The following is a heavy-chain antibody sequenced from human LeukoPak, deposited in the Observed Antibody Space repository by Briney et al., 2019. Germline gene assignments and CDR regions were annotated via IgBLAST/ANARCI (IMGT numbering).Heavy chain of an antibody. CDR3: ARDYHGSGSLTTFDY. Sequence: ASVKVSCKASGYTFTSFYMHWVRQAPGQGLEWMGIINPRGGSATSAQRFQGRVTLTRDTSTSTVYMELSSLRSEDTAVYYCARDYHGSGSLTTFDYWGQGTLVTVSS. D-gene: IGHD3-10*01. J-gene: IGHJ4*02. CDR2: INPRGGSA. CDR1: GYTFTSFY. V-gene: IGHV1-46*01.